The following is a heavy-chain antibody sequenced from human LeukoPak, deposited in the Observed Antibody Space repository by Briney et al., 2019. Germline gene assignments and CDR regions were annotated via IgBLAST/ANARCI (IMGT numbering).Heavy chain of an antibody. D-gene: IGHD6-19*01. CDR1: GFTFSSYS. CDR3: AKDFIAMVGYMDV. J-gene: IGHJ6*03. Sequence: GGSLRLSCAASGFTFSSYSMNWVRQAPGKGLEWVSSISSSSSYIYYADSVKGRFTISRDNAKNSLYLQMNSLRAEDTAMYYCAKDFIAMVGYMDVWGKGTTVTVSS. CDR2: ISSSSSYI. V-gene: IGHV3-21*04.